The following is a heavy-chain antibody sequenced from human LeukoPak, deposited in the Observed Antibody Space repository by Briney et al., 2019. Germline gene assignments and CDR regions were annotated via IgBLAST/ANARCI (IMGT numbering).Heavy chain of an antibody. V-gene: IGHV4-59*01. D-gene: IGHD4/OR15-4a*01. CDR1: RGSISGYS. CDR2: IYYSGDT. Sequence: SETLSLSCTVSRGSISGYSWSWIRQSPGGGLEWIGYIYYSGDTAYNPSLRSRVTFSVDTSKNQFSLQLRSVTTADTAVYYCVRGPYGASISKWFDPWGQGTQVTVSS. J-gene: IGHJ5*02. CDR3: VRGPYGASISKWFDP.